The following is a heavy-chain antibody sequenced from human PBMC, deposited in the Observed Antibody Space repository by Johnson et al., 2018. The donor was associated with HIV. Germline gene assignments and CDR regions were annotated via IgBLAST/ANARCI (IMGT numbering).Heavy chain of an antibody. J-gene: IGHJ3*02. CDR2: ICWDGGAS. D-gene: IGHD3-10*01. CDR1: GFTFDDYA. V-gene: IGHV3-43D*03. CDR3: ASDSDTYYYGSGDAFDI. Sequence: VQVVESGGVVVQPGGSLRLSCAASGFTFDDYAMHWVRQVPGKGLEWVSLICWDGGASYYGDSLKGRFTISRDNAKNFLYLQMDSLRVEDTALYYCASDSDTYYYGSGDAFDIWGQGTMVTVSS.